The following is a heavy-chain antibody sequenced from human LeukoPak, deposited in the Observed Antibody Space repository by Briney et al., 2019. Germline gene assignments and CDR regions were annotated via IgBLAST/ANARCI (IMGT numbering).Heavy chain of an antibody. J-gene: IGHJ4*02. D-gene: IGHD7-27*01. Sequence: GGSLRLSCAASGFTFSSYWMSWVRQAPGKGLEWVANIKQDGSEKYYVDSVKGRFTISRDNAKNSLYLQMNSLRSEDTAVYYCARANWGFELPFDYWGQGTLVTVSS. CDR1: GFTFSSYW. V-gene: IGHV3-7*03. CDR2: IKQDGSEK. CDR3: ARANWGFELPFDY.